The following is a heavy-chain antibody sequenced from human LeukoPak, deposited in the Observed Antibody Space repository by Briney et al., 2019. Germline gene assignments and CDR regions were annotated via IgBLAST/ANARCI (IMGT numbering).Heavy chain of an antibody. D-gene: IGHD4-17*01. CDR2: IRSKANSYAT. CDR1: GFTFSGSA. J-gene: IGHJ2*01. V-gene: IGHV3-73*01. Sequence: GGSLRLSCAASGFTFSGSAMHWVRQASGKVLEWVGRIRSKANSYATAYAASVKGRFTISRDDSKNTAYLQMNSLKTEDTAVYYCTRHTDYRDYVRYFDLWGRGTLVTVSS. CDR3: TRHTDYRDYVRYFDL.